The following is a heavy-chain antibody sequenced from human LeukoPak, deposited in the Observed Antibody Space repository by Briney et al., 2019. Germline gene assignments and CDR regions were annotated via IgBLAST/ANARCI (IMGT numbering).Heavy chain of an antibody. CDR1: GYSFTSYW. CDR2: IYPGDSDT. Sequence: GESLKIPYKGSGYSFTSYWIDWVRQMPGKGLEWMGIIYPGDSDTRYSPSFQGQVTISADKSISTAYLQWSSLKASDTAMYYCARPYDSSGSTLDSWGQGTLVTVSS. V-gene: IGHV5-51*01. J-gene: IGHJ4*02. D-gene: IGHD3-22*01. CDR3: ARPYDSSGSTLDS.